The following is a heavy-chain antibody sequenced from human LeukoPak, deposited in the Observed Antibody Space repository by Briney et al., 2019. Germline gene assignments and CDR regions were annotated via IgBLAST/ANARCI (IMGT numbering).Heavy chain of an antibody. CDR3: TRDLTVATIRTPLQH. CDR2: IWYDGSNK. J-gene: IGHJ1*01. Sequence: GRSLRLSCAASGFTFSNYGMHWVRQAPGKGLERVAVIWYDGSNKYYADSVKGRFTISRDKSNNTVHLQMNSLRAEDTAVYYCTRDLTVATIRTPLQHWGQGTLVTVSS. V-gene: IGHV3-33*01. CDR1: GFTFSNYG. D-gene: IGHD5-12*01.